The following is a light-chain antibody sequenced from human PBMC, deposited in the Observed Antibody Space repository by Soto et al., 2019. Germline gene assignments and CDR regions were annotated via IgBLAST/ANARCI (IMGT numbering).Light chain of an antibody. Sequence: QSALTQPASVSGYPGQSITISCTGTNSDIGLYNYVSWYQQRPGEAPKLIIFDVYSRPSGVSDRCSGSKSGNTASLTVSGLQPDYEGDYNFSSFTFNDARIFGGGTKLTVL. CDR3: SSFTFNDARI. V-gene: IGLV2-14*01. CDR2: DVY. J-gene: IGLJ2*01. CDR1: NSDIGLYNY.